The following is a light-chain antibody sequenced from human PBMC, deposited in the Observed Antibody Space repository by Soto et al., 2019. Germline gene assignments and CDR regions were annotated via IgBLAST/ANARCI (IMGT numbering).Light chain of an antibody. J-gene: IGKJ1*01. CDR3: QQSYSTPQT. V-gene: IGKV1-39*01. CDR1: QTITSW. CDR2: GTS. Sequence: DIQITEAPSTLSASVGDRVTITCRASQTITSWMACYQQKPGKAPNLLIYGTSNLETGVPSRFSGSGSGTDFTFTISSLQPEHFATYYCQQSYSTPQTFGQGTKV.